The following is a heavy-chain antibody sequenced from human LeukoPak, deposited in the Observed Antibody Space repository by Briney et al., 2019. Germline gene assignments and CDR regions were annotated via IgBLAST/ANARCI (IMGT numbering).Heavy chain of an antibody. D-gene: IGHD1-20*01. Sequence: ASVKVSCKASGYTFTGYYMHWVRQAPGQGLEWMGWINPNSGGTNYAQKFQGRVTMTRDTSISTAYMELSRLRSDDTAVYYCASAHPRDLITGTNDAFDIWGQGTMVTVSS. CDR3: ASAHPRDLITGTNDAFDI. V-gene: IGHV1-2*02. J-gene: IGHJ3*02. CDR2: INPNSGGT. CDR1: GYTFTGYY.